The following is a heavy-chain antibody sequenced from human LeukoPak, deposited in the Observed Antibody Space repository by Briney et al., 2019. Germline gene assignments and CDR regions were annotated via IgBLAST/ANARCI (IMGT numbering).Heavy chain of an antibody. D-gene: IGHD6-13*01. V-gene: IGHV4-38-2*02. J-gene: IGHJ5*02. CDR1: GYSISSGYY. Sequence: SSETLSLTCTVSGYSISSGYYWGWIRQAPGKGLEWIGSIYNSGSTYYNPSLTSRVTISVDMSKNQFSLKMSSVTAADTAVYYCARAYSSSWYWNWFDPWGQGTLVTVSS. CDR3: ARAYSSSWYWNWFDP. CDR2: IYNSGST.